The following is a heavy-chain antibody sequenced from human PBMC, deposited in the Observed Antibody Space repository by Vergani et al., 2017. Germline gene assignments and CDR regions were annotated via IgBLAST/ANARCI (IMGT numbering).Heavy chain of an antibody. D-gene: IGHD3-16*02. CDR3: ARVVRHRDDYVWGSYRERIFDY. J-gene: IGHJ4*02. Sequence: QVQLVQSGAEVKKPGASVKVSCKASGYTFTSYGISWVRQAPGQGLEWMGGISAYNGNTNYAQKLQGRVTMTTDTSTSTAYMELRSLRSDDTAVYYCARVVRHRDDYVWGSYRERIFDYWGQGTLVTVSS. CDR2: ISAYNGNT. V-gene: IGHV1-18*01. CDR1: GYTFTSYG.